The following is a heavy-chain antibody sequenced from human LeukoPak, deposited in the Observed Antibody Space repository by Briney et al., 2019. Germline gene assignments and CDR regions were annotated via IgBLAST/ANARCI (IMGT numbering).Heavy chain of an antibody. CDR3: ARLIGSGVYYNMDV. CDR2: IIPIFGTA. J-gene: IGHJ6*03. Sequence: ASVRVSCKASGGTFSSYAISWVRQAPGQGLEWMGGIIPIFGTANYAQKFQGRVTITADESTSTAYMELSSLRSEDTAVYYCARLIGSGVYYNMDVWDKGTTVTVSS. V-gene: IGHV1-69*13. D-gene: IGHD2-15*01. CDR1: GGTFSSYA.